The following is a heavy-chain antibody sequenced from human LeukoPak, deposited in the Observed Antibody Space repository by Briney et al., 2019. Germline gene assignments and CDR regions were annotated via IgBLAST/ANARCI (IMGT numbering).Heavy chain of an antibody. CDR1: GFTFSAYA. Sequence: PGGSLRLSCEASGFTFSAYAMTWVRQAPGKGLEWVSRVSGSGGSTYYADSVKGRFSISRDNSKNTLYLQMNSLRAEDTAVYYCARDSSGYGSFDYWGRGTLVTVSS. CDR2: VSGSGGST. V-gene: IGHV3-23*01. D-gene: IGHD3-22*01. CDR3: ARDSSGYGSFDY. J-gene: IGHJ4*02.